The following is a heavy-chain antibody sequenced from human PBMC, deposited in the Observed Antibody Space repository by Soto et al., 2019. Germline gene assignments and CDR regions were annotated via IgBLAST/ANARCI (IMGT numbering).Heavy chain of an antibody. J-gene: IGHJ4*02. CDR3: TTTEELRVFPYYFDY. V-gene: IGHV3-15*07. Sequence: EVQLVESGGDLVKPGGSLRLSCAASGFTFNNAWMNWVRQAPGKGLEWVGRLKSKTDGGMIDYAAPVKGRFTISGDDSKNALFLQMNNLKIEDTAVYYCTTTEELRVFPYYFDYWGQGTLVTVSS. CDR2: LKSKTDGGMI. CDR1: GFTFNNAW. D-gene: IGHD3-10*01.